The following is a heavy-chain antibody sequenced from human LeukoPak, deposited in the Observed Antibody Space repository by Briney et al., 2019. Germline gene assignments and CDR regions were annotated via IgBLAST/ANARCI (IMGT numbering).Heavy chain of an antibody. D-gene: IGHD2-15*01. CDR1: GYTFTSYY. CDR3: ASGYCSGGTCYLVENWFDP. J-gene: IGHJ5*02. V-gene: IGHV1-2*06. CDR2: INPNSGVT. Sequence: GASVKVSCKASGYTFTSYYMYWVRQAPGQGLEWMGRINPNSGVTDYAQNFQGRVTMTRDTSISTAYMELNILGSDETAVYYCASGYCSGGTCYLVENWFDPWGQGTLVTVSS.